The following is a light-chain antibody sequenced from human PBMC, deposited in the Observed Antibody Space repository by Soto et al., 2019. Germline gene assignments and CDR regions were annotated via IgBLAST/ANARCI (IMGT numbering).Light chain of an antibody. Sequence: QSVLTQPPSASGTPGQRVTISCSGSSSNIGSNTVNWYQHLPGTAPKLLIYSNNQRPSGVPDRFSGSKSGTSASLAISGLQSEDEADYYCAAWDDSRNGWVFGGGTKLTVL. CDR3: AAWDDSRNGWV. CDR2: SNN. J-gene: IGLJ3*02. CDR1: SSNIGSNT. V-gene: IGLV1-44*01.